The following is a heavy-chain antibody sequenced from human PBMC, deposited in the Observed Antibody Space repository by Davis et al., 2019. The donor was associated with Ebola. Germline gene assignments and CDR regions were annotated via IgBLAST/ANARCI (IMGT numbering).Heavy chain of an antibody. V-gene: IGHV3-13*01. CDR1: GFTFSSYD. J-gene: IGHJ6*02. D-gene: IGHD3-3*01. CDR3: ARGLDYDFWSGYRMDV. Sequence: PGGSLRLSCAASGFTFSSYDMHWVRQATGKGLEWVSAIGTAGDTYYPGSVKGRFTISRENAKNSLYLQMNSLRAGDTAVYYCARGLDYDFWSGYRMDVWGQGTTVTVSS. CDR2: IGTAGDT.